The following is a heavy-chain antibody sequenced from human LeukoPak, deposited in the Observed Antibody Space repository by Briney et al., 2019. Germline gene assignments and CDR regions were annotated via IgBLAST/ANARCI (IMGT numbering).Heavy chain of an antibody. D-gene: IGHD5-12*01. Sequence: GGSLRLSCAASGFTFSSYWMSWVRQAPGKGLEWVANIKQDGSEKYYVDSVKGRFTISRDNAKNSLYLQMNSLRAEDTAVYYCAKRVATIPDYYFDYWGQGTLVTVSS. J-gene: IGHJ4*02. V-gene: IGHV3-7*03. CDR2: IKQDGSEK. CDR1: GFTFSSYW. CDR3: AKRVATIPDYYFDY.